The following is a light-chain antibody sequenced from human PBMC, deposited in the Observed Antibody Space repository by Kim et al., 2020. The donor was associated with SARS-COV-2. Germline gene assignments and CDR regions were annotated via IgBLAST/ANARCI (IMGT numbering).Light chain of an antibody. CDR3: QQSNSPWT. Sequence: SGTVGDRGTITCRPSQRISNLLAWYQQKPGRAPKLLIYDASSFESGVPSRFSGSRSGTEFTLTINSLQPDDFATYYCQQSNSPWTFGQGTKVDIK. V-gene: IGKV1-5*01. J-gene: IGKJ1*01. CDR2: DAS. CDR1: QRISNL.